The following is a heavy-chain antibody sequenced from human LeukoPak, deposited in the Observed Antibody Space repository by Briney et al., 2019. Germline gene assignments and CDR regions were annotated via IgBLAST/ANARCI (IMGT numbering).Heavy chain of an antibody. J-gene: IGHJ4*02. CDR2: TSYSGST. CDR3: ARESQRYGYGFDH. V-gene: IGHV4-31*03. D-gene: IGHD5-18*01. CDR1: GGSISIDGYY. Sequence: SETLSLTCTVSGGSISIDGYYWSWIRQHPGKGLEWIGYTSYSGSTYTTSSLKSRVTISMDTSKSQFSLKLNSVIDADTAVYYCARESQRYGYGFDHWGQGNLVTVSS.